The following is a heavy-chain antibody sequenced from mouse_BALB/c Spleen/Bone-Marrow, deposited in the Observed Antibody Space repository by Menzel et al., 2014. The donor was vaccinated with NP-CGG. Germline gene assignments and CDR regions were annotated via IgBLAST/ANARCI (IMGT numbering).Heavy chain of an antibody. Sequence: EVKLMESGGGLVQPGGSRKLSCAASGFTFSSFGMHWVRQAPEEGLEWVAYISSGSSTIYYADTVKCRFTISRDNPKNTLFLQMTSLRSEDTAMYYCARSWEYFDVWGAGTTVTVSS. V-gene: IGHV5-17*02. D-gene: IGHD4-1*01. CDR3: ARSWEYFDV. CDR1: GFTFSSFG. J-gene: IGHJ1*01. CDR2: ISSGSSTI.